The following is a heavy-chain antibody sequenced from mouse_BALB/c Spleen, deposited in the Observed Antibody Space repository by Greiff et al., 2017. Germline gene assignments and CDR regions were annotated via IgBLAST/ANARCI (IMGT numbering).Heavy chain of an antibody. CDR2: IYPGDGDT. D-gene: IGHD4-1*01. CDR3: ARGDWDYAMDY. V-gene: IGHV1-80*01. Sequence: QVQLQQSGAELVRPGSSVKISCKASGYAFSSYWMNWVKQRPGQGLEWIGQIYPGDGDTNYNGKFKGKATLTADKSSSTAYMQLSSLTSEDSSVYFCARGDWDYAMDYWGQGTSVTVSS. CDR1: GYAFSSYW. J-gene: IGHJ4*01.